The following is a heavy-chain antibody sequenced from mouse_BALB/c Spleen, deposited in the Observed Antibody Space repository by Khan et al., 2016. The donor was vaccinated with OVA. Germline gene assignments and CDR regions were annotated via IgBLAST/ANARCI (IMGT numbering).Heavy chain of an antibody. Sequence: EVELVESGGGLVQPGGSLKLSCAASGFTFSSNTMSWVRQTPEKRLEWVAYITNGGGNTYYPDTVKGRFTISRDNAKNTLYLQTSSLKSEDTAMYYCARIPTFITTALDYWGQGTSVTVSS. J-gene: IGHJ4*01. D-gene: IGHD1-2*01. CDR3: ARIPTFITTALDY. CDR1: GFTFSSNT. V-gene: IGHV5-12-2*01. CDR2: ITNGGGNT.